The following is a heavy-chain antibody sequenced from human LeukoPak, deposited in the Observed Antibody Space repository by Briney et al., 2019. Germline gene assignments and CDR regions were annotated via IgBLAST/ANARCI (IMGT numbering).Heavy chain of an antibody. V-gene: IGHV3-30-3*01. Sequence: PGGSLRLSCAASGFTFSSYAMHWVRQAPGKGLEWVAVISYDGSNKYYADSVKGRFTISRDNSKNTLYLQMSSLRAEDTAVYYCARVMSRGFYYYYGMDVWGQGTTVTVSS. CDR1: GFTFSSYA. J-gene: IGHJ6*02. D-gene: IGHD6-19*01. CDR2: ISYDGSNK. CDR3: ARVMSRGFYYYYGMDV.